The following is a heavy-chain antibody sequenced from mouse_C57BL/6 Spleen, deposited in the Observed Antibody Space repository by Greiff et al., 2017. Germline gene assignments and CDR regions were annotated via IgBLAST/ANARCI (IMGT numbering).Heavy chain of an antibody. V-gene: IGHV5-15*01. CDR3: ARHDYDDGGYYYAMDY. CDR1: GFTFSDYG. J-gene: IGHJ4*01. CDR2: ISNLAYSI. Sequence: EVQRVESGGGLVQPGGSLKLSCAASGFTFSDYGMAWVRQAPRKGPEWVAFISNLAYSIYYADTVTGRFTISRENAKTTLYLEMSSLRSEDTAMYDCARHDYDDGGYYYAMDYWGQGTSVTVSS. D-gene: IGHD2-4*01.